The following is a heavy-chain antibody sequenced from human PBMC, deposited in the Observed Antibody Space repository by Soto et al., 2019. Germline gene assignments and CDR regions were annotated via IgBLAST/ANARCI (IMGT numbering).Heavy chain of an antibody. J-gene: IGHJ5*02. CDR3: ARVSCSGGSCYSFFDP. CDR1: GYTFTSYY. D-gene: IGHD2-15*01. Sequence: GASVKVSCKASGYTFTSYYMHWVRQAPGQGLEWMGIINPSGGSTSYAQKFQGRVTMTRDTSTSTVHMKLSSLRSEDTAVYYCARVSCSGGSCYSFFDPWGQGTLVTVSS. CDR2: INPSGGST. V-gene: IGHV1-46*01.